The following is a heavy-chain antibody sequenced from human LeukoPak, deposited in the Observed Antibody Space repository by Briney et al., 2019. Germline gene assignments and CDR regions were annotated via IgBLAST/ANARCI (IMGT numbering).Heavy chain of an antibody. CDR2: SGDSDGST. CDR3: AKGGCRGTCNPLAY. CDR1: GFTFSGSG. J-gene: IGHJ4*02. D-gene: IGHD2-15*01. Sequence: QSGGSLRLSCVGSGFTFSGSGMSWVRQAPGKGLEWISSSGDSDGSTYYADSLKGRFTISRDNSKNTLYLQMNNLRAEDTAVYYCAKGGCRGTCNPLAYWGQGALVTVSP. V-gene: IGHV3-23*01.